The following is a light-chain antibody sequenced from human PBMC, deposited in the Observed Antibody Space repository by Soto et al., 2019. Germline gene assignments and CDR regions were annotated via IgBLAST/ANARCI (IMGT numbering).Light chain of an antibody. Sequence: EIVLTQSPGTLSLSPGERATLSCRASQSVSSSYLAWYQQKPGQAPRLLIYGASSRATGIPDRFSGSGSGTDFTLNISRLEPEDFAVYYCQQYGSSPGTLGQGTKVEIK. J-gene: IGKJ1*01. CDR3: QQYGSSPGT. V-gene: IGKV3-20*01. CDR2: GAS. CDR1: QSVSSSY.